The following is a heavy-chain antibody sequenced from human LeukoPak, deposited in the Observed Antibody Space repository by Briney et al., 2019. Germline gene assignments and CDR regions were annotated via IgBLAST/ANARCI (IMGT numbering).Heavy chain of an antibody. V-gene: IGHV3-20*04. J-gene: IGHJ3*02. CDR1: GFTFDDYG. Sequence: GGSLRLSCAASGFTFDDYGMSWVRQAPGKGLEWVSGINWNGGSTGYADSVKGRFTISRDNAKNSLYLQMNSLRDEDTAVYYCARDPRDESSSWYRDDAFDIWGQGTMVTVSS. D-gene: IGHD6-13*01. CDR2: INWNGGST. CDR3: ARDPRDESSSWYRDDAFDI.